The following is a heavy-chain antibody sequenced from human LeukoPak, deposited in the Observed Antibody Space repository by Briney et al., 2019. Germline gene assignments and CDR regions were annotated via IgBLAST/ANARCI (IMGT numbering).Heavy chain of an antibody. V-gene: IGHV4-34*09. CDR3: ASENYYDSSGYKGGYAFDI. J-gene: IGHJ3*02. CDR1: GGSFSGYY. D-gene: IGHD3-22*01. Sequence: PSETLSLTCAVYGGSFSGYYWSWIRQPPGKGLEWIGEINHSGSTNYNPSLKSRVTISVDTSKNQFSLKLSSVTAADTAVYYCASENYYDSSGYKGGYAFDIWGQGTMVTVSS. CDR2: INHSGST.